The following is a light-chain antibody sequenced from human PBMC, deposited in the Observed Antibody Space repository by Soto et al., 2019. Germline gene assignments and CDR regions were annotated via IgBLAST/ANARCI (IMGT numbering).Light chain of an antibody. Sequence: IHMTHSPSSVSASLRYRFTITARSSQSVSNWLAWYQQKRGKAPKLLIYAASRLQSGVPSRFNGSGSGTDFTLTISSLQPEDFATYYCQQTNSFPSISFGQGTRLEIK. J-gene: IGKJ5*01. CDR1: QSVSNW. CDR2: AAS. CDR3: QQTNSFPSIS. V-gene: IGKV1-12*02.